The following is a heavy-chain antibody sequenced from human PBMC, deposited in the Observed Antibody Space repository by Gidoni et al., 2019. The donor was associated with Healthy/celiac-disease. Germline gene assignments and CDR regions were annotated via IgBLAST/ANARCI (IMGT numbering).Heavy chain of an antibody. J-gene: IGHJ4*02. CDR2: IKSKTDGGTT. D-gene: IGHD3-10*01. CDR3: TTGKKMGLGG. CDR1: CFTFSNAW. Sequence: ELQLVESGGGLVKRGGSLSLSCAASCFTFSNAWMSWVRQAPGKGLEWVGRIKSKTDGGTTDYAAPVKDRFTISRDDSKNTLYLQMNSLKTEDTAVYYCTTGKKMGLGGWGQGTLVTVSS. V-gene: IGHV3-15*01.